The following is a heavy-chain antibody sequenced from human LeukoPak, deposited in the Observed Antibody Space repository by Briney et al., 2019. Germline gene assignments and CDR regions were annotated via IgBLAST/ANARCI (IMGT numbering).Heavy chain of an antibody. V-gene: IGHV1-46*01. CDR1: GYTFTSYY. CDR3: AVLVGATFSATDAFDI. Sequence: ASVKVPCKASGYTFTSYYMHWVRQAPGQGLEWMGIINPSGGSTSYAQKFQGRVTMTRDMSTSTVYMELSSLRSEDTAVYYCAVLVGATFSATDAFDIWGQGTMVTVSS. J-gene: IGHJ3*02. D-gene: IGHD1-26*01. CDR2: INPSGGST.